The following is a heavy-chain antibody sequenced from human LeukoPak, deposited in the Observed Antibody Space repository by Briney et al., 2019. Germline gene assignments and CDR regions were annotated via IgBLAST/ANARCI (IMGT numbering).Heavy chain of an antibody. CDR2: ISGSGGST. CDR1: GFTFSSYA. J-gene: IGHJ4*02. D-gene: IGHD3-22*01. Sequence: GGSLRLSCAASGFTFSSYAMSWVRQALGKGLEWVSAISGSGGSTYYADSVKGRFTISRDNSKNTLYLQMNSLRAEDTAVYYCAKDRSYYYDSSGYFDYWGQGTLVTVSS. CDR3: AKDRSYYYDSSGYFDY. V-gene: IGHV3-23*01.